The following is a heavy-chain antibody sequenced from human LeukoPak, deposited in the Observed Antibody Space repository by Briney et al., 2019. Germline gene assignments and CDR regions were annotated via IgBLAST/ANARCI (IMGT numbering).Heavy chain of an antibody. CDR3: ARGERGLYCSSTSCYPVL. D-gene: IGHD2-2*01. CDR2: ISSSSSYI. CDR1: GFTFSSYS. V-gene: IGHV3-21*01. Sequence: GGSLRLSCTASGFTFSSYSMNWVRQAPGKGLEWVSSISSSSSYIYYADSVKGRFTISRDNAKNSLYLQVNSLRAEDTAVYYRARGERGLYCSSTSCYPVLGGQGTLVTVSS. J-gene: IGHJ4*02.